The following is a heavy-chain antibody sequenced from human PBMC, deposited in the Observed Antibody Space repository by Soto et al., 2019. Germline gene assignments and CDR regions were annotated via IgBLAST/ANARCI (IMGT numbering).Heavy chain of an antibody. CDR1: GFTFSSYW. CDR3: ARSAYSSSWYRTYYYYGMDV. V-gene: IGHV3-74*01. D-gene: IGHD6-13*01. CDR2: INSDGSST. J-gene: IGHJ6*02. Sequence: GGSLILSCAASGFTFSSYWMHWVRQAPGKGLVWVSRINSDGSSTSYADSVKGRFTISRDNAKNTLYLQMNSLRAEDTAVYYCARSAYSSSWYRTYYYYGMDVWGQGTTVTVSS.